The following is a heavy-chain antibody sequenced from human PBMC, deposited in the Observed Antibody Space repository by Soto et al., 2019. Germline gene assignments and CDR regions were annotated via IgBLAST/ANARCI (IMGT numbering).Heavy chain of an antibody. J-gene: IGHJ5*02. Sequence: SETLSLTCTVSGGSISSYYWSWIRQPPGKGLEWIGYIYYSGSTNYNPSLKSRVTISVDTSKNQFSLKLSSVTAADTAVYYCARETMIELTNWFDPWGQGTLVTVSS. CDR2: IYYSGST. CDR1: GGSISSYY. V-gene: IGHV4-59*01. CDR3: ARETMIELTNWFDP. D-gene: IGHD3-22*01.